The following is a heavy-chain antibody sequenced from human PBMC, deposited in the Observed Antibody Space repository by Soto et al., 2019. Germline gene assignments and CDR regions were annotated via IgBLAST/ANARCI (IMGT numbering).Heavy chain of an antibody. Sequence: EVQLVESGGGLVQPGGSLRLSCAASGFTFGPYWMHWVGQVPGKGLVWLSRINSDGSSTNYADSVKGRFTISRDNAKSTQSLQLHSLRAEDTAVYYCASGGSGYYNYWGQGTLVTVSS. J-gene: IGHJ4*02. CDR2: INSDGSST. V-gene: IGHV3-74*01. D-gene: IGHD3-22*01. CDR3: ASGGSGYYNY. CDR1: GFTFGPYW.